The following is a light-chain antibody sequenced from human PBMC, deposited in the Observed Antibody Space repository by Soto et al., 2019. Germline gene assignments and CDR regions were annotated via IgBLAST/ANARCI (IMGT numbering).Light chain of an antibody. CDR2: GNS. CDR3: QSYDSSLSSYV. CDR1: SSNIGAGYD. V-gene: IGLV1-40*01. J-gene: IGLJ1*01. Sequence: QSVLTQPPSVSGAPGQRVTISCTGSSSNIGAGYDVHWYQQLPGRAPKVLIYGNSNRPSGVPDRCSGSKSGTSASLAITGLQAEDEADYYCQSYDSSLSSYVVGTGTKLTVL.